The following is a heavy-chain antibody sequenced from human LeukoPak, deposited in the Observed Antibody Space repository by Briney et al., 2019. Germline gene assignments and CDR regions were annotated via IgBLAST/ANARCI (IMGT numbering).Heavy chain of an antibody. CDR3: ARGPSEQLMYYYGMDV. Sequence: PGGSLRLSCAASGFTFSSYSMNWVRQAPGKGLEWVSSISSSSSYIYYADSVKGRFTISRDNAKNSLYLQMNSLRAEDTAVYYCARGPSEQLMYYYGMDVWGQGTTVTVSS. J-gene: IGHJ6*02. V-gene: IGHV3-21*01. CDR1: GFTFSSYS. D-gene: IGHD6-13*01. CDR2: ISSSSSYI.